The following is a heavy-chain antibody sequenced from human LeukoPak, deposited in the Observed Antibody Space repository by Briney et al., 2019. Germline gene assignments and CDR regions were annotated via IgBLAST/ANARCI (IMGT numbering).Heavy chain of an antibody. D-gene: IGHD2/OR15-2a*01. Sequence: GGSLRLSCAASGFTFTSYSMNWVRQAPGKGLEWVSTISGGGGSTYYADSVKGRFTISRDNSKNTLYLQMNSLRAEDTAVYYCARDVIGRDYFQLDLWGRGTLVTVSS. J-gene: IGHJ2*01. CDR1: GFTFTSYS. CDR3: ARDVIGRDYFQLDL. V-gene: IGHV3-23*01. CDR2: ISGGGGST.